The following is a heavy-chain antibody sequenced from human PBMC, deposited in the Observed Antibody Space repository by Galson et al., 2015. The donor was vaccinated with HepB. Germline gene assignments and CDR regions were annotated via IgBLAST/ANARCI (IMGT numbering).Heavy chain of an antibody. V-gene: IGHV1-69*10. D-gene: IGHD5-24*01. J-gene: IGHJ6*02. CDR3: ARGMGDGNNLVRYYYYGLDV. CDR2: IMPVFAIV. Sequence: SVKVSCKASGGSFSSFAISWVRQAPGQGLEWMRGIMPVFAIVNYAQKFQDRVTITADTSTRTTTAYMELSSLTSDDTAVYYCARGMGDGNNLVRYYYYGLDVWGQGTTVTVSS. CDR1: GGSFSSFA.